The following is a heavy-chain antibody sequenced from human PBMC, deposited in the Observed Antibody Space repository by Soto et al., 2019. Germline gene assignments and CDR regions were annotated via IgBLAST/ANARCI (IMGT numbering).Heavy chain of an antibody. J-gene: IGHJ4*02. Sequence: SVKVSCKASGGTFSSYAISWVRQAPGQGLEWMGGIIPIFGTANYAQKFQGRVTITADESTSTAYMELSSLRSEDTAVYYCARVHTEAGDCYAFDYWGQGTLVTVSS. D-gene: IGHD2-21*02. CDR3: ARVHTEAGDCYAFDY. V-gene: IGHV1-69*13. CDR2: IIPIFGTA. CDR1: GGTFSSYA.